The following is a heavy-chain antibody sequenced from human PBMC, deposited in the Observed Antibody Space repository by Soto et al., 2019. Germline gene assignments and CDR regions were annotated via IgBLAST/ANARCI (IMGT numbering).Heavy chain of an antibody. D-gene: IGHD3-10*01. Sequence: GGSLRRSGAAAGCTFSSYGMHWVRQAPGKGLDWVAVIWYDGSNKYYADSVKGRFTISRDNSKNTLYLQMNSLRAEDTAVYYCAREGSGKAGRYYYYGMDVWGQGTKVSVSS. CDR1: GCTFSSYG. CDR3: AREGSGKAGRYYYYGMDV. V-gene: IGHV3-33*01. CDR2: IWYDGSNK. J-gene: IGHJ6*02.